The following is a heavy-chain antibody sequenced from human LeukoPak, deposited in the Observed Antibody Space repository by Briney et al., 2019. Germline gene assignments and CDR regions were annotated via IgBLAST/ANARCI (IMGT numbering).Heavy chain of an antibody. CDR3: ARGPLAGSSGRASQDY. D-gene: IGHD6-19*01. CDR1: GFTFSSYA. CDR2: INSNGGST. Sequence: GGSLRLSCAASGFTFSSYAMHWVRQAPGKGLEDVSTINSNGGSTYYPNSVKGRFTISRDNSKNTLYLQMGSLRAEDMAVYYCARGPLAGSSGRASQDYWRQGTLVTVSS. J-gene: IGHJ4*02. V-gene: IGHV3-64*01.